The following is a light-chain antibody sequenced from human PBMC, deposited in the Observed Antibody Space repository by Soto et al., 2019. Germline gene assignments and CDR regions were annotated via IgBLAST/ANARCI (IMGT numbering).Light chain of an antibody. CDR2: EAS. CDR3: QQYGSYSRA. V-gene: IGKV3-20*01. CDR1: QTVINSY. J-gene: IGKJ1*01. Sequence: SPATRATLSCRASQTVINSYLAWYQQKPGQAPRLLIYEASSRATGIPDRFSGSGSGTDFTLTISRLQPDDFAVYYCQQYGSYSRAFGQGTKVDI.